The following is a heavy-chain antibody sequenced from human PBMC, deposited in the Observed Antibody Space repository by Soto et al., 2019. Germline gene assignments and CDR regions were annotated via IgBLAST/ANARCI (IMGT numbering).Heavy chain of an antibody. Sequence: SQTLSLTCAISGDSVSINSAAWNFIRQCPSIGLEWLGRTYYRSKWYNDYAVSVKSRITINPDTSKNQFSLQLNSVTPEDTAVYYCARDAPKAGWGEGDFDYWGQGTLVTVSS. D-gene: IGHD3-16*01. V-gene: IGHV6-1*01. CDR2: TYYRSKWYN. CDR3: ARDAPKAGWGEGDFDY. CDR1: GDSVSINSAA. J-gene: IGHJ4*02.